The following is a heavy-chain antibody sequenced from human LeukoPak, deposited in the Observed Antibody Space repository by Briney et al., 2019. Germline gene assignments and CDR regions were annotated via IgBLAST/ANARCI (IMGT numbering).Heavy chain of an antibody. D-gene: IGHD4-17*01. CDR2: IYSGGST. CDR1: GFTVSSNY. J-gene: IGHJ3*02. CDR3: ATALARTMTTVTTPDAFDI. V-gene: IGHV3-53*01. Sequence: GGSLRLSCAASGFTVSSNYMSWVRQAPGKGLEWVSVIYSGGSTYYADSVKGRFTISRDNSKNTLYLQMNSLRAEDTAVYYCATALARTMTTVTTPDAFDIWGQGTMVTVSS.